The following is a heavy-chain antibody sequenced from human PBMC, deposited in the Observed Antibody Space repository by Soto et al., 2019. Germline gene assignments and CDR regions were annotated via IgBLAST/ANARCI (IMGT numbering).Heavy chain of an antibody. Sequence: EVQLVESGGGLVQPGGSLRLSCAASGFTVSSNYMSWVRQAPGKGLEWVSVIYSGGSTYYADSVKGRFTISRDNSKNTLYLQMNSLRAEDTAVYYCARAMVRGVITTYYYYYYMDVWGKGTTVTVSS. D-gene: IGHD3-10*01. CDR1: GFTVSSNY. J-gene: IGHJ6*03. CDR2: IYSGGST. V-gene: IGHV3-66*01. CDR3: ARAMVRGVITTYYYYYYMDV.